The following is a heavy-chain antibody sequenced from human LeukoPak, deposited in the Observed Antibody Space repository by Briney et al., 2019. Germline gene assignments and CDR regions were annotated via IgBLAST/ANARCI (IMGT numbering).Heavy chain of an antibody. CDR1: GFTFSSYG. Sequence: PGGSLRLSCAASGFTFSSYGMHWVRQAPGKGLEWVAFIRYDGSNTYYADSVKGRFTISRDNSKNTLYLQMNSLRAEDTAVYYCAKDIITMVREDAFDIWGQGTMVTVSS. CDR3: AKDIITMVREDAFDI. CDR2: IRYDGSNT. D-gene: IGHD3-10*01. J-gene: IGHJ3*02. V-gene: IGHV3-30*02.